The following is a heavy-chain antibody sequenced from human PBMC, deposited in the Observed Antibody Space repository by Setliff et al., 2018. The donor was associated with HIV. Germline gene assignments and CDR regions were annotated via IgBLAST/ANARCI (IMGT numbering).Heavy chain of an antibody. CDR2: ISAYNGNT. CDR1: GYTFTSYY. CDR3: ARDAWVEFLEWTYYGMDV. V-gene: IGHV1-18*04. D-gene: IGHD3-3*02. J-gene: IGHJ6*02. Sequence: ASVKVSCKASGYTFTSYYMHWVRQAPGQGLEWMGWISAYNGNTNYAQKLQGRITLTTDTATSTAYMELRSLRSEDTAVYYCARDAWVEFLEWTYYGMDVWGQGTTVTVSS.